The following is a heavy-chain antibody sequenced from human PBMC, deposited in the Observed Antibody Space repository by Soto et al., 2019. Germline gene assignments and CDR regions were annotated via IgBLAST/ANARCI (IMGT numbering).Heavy chain of an antibody. J-gene: IGHJ5*01. CDR1: GGSISTYY. Sequence: QVQLQESGPGLAKPSETLSLTCTVSGGSISTYYWSWIRQPPGKGLEWIGYIYYSGSTNYNPSLKRGSTIPEDTARNQFSRRRGSGTAADAPVYTGAGGGWKHIASGGQGPLVPFSS. CDR3: AGGGWKHIAS. CDR2: IYYSGST. V-gene: IGHV4-59*12. D-gene: IGHD1-1*01.